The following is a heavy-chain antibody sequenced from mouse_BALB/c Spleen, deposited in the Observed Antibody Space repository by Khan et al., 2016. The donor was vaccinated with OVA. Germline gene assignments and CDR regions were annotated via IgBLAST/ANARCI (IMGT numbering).Heavy chain of an antibody. CDR2: ISSGGHYT. D-gene: IGHD2-4*01. Sequence: EVELVESGGGLVKPGGSLKLSCSASGFTFSSYAMSWVRQTPEKRLELVATISSGGHYTFYPDSVKGRFTISRENARNTLYLQMSRRRFEDTAKYYCARSLIDYYAMDYWSQGTSVTVSS. CDR1: GFTFSSYA. J-gene: IGHJ4*01. CDR3: ARSLIDYYAMDY. V-gene: IGHV5-9-3*01.